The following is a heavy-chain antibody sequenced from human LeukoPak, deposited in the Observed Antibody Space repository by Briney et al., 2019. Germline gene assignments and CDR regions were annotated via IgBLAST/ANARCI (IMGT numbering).Heavy chain of an antibody. D-gene: IGHD2-15*01. CDR1: GGSISSYY. J-gene: IGHJ4*02. V-gene: IGHV4-59*01. CDR2: IYYSGST. Sequence: SETLSLTCTVSGGSISSYYWSWIRQSPGKGLEWIGYIYYSGSTNYNPSLKSRVTISVDTSKNQFSLNLSSVTAADTAVYYCARERCSGGSCYLGGVLRGYFDSWGQGTLVTVSS. CDR3: ARERCSGGSCYLGGVLRGYFDS.